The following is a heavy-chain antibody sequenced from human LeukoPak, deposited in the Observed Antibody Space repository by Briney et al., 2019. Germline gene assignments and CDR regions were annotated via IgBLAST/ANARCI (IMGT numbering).Heavy chain of an antibody. CDR2: IHSSGST. J-gene: IGHJ4*02. CDR1: GPSISSIIYY. D-gene: IGHD3-22*01. V-gene: IGHV4-39*07. Sequence: SETLSLTCTVSGPSISSIIYYWGWIRQPPGKGLEWIGSIHSSGSTYYNPSLKSRVTISIDTSKNQFSLKLSSVTAADTAIYYCTREMYDSGGYRVSYFDYWGQGTLVTVSS. CDR3: TREMYDSGGYRVSYFDY.